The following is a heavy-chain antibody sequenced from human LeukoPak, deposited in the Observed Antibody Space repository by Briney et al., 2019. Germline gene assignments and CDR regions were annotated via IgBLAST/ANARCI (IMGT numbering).Heavy chain of an antibody. D-gene: IGHD6-19*01. CDR3: ASLSSDGYYFDY. CDR2: INPNGGGT. V-gene: IGHV1-2*02. CDR1: GYTFTGYY. Sequence: ASVKVSCKASGYTFTGYYMHWVRQAPGQGLEWMGWINPNGGGTNYAQKFQGRVTMTRDTSISTAYMELSRLRSDDTAVYYCASLSSDGYYFDYWGQGTLVTVSS. J-gene: IGHJ4*02.